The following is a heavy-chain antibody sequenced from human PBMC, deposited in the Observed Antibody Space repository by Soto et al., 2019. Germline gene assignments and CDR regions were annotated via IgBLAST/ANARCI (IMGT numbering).Heavy chain of an antibody. Sequence: PSETLSLTCTVSGGSISSSSYYWGWIRQPPGKGLEWIGTMYYTGSTHYNPSLKSRVTISVGTSKNHFSLRLSSVTATDTAVYYCARHYYGSVSYNPSIDYWGQGALVTVSS. J-gene: IGHJ4*02. CDR2: MYYTGST. CDR3: ARHYYGSVSYNPSIDY. CDR1: GGSISSSSYY. V-gene: IGHV4-39*01. D-gene: IGHD3-10*01.